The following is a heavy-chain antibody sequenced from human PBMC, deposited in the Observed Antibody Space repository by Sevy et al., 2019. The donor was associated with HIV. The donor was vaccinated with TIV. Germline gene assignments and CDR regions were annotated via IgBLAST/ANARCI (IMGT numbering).Heavy chain of an antibody. CDR1: GFTFSSYG. D-gene: IGHD3-10*01. Sequence: GGSLRFSCAASGFTFSSYGMHWVRQAPGKGLEWVALIWYDGTNKYYADSVKGRFTISRDNSKNTLYLQMNSLRAEDTAVYYCASGAYYYASRSQNLDYRGPGTLVTVSS. J-gene: IGHJ4*02. CDR2: IWYDGTNK. V-gene: IGHV3-33*01. CDR3: ASGAYYYASRSQNLDY.